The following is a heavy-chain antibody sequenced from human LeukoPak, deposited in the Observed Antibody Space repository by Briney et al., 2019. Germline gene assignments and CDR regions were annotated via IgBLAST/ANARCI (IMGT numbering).Heavy chain of an antibody. V-gene: IGHV3-49*04. J-gene: IGHJ5*02. D-gene: IGHD2-15*01. CDR3: TSDYCSGGSCYSWFDP. CDR2: IRSKAYGGTT. CDR1: GFTFGDDA. Sequence: GGSLRLSCTASGFTFGDDAMSWVCQAPGKGLEWVGFIRSKAYGGTTEYAASVKGRFTISRDDSKSIAYLQMNSLKTEDTAVYYCTSDYCSGGSCYSWFDPWGQGTLVTVSS.